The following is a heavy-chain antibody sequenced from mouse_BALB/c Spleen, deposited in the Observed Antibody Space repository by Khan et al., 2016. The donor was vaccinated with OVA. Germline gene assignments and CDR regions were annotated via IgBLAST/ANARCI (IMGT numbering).Heavy chain of an antibody. CDR1: GYTLTNYG. D-gene: IGHD1-1*02. CDR3: ARSNGSDWYAY. CDR2: INTYTGEP. V-gene: IGHV9-3-1*01. Sequence: QIQLVQSGPELKKPGETVKISCKASGYTLTNYGMNWVKQAPGKGLKWMGWINTYTGEPTYAEDFQGRIAFTLETSASTAYLQITNLKNEESATFFCARSNGSDWYAYWGQGTLVTVSA. J-gene: IGHJ3*01.